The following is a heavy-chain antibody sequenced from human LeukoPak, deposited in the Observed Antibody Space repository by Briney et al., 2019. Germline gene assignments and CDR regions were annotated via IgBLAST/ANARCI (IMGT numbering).Heavy chain of an antibody. CDR2: IYYNGHNQ. V-gene: IGHV3-33*01. J-gene: IGHJ4*02. D-gene: IGHD2-21*02. Sequence: GGSLTLSCAASGFTFSSCPMHWVRQAPGEGLEWVAYIYYNGHNQQYRQSVKGRFTISRDNSKNTLYLQMNSLATEDTAVYYCVRDFWLDQGDWGGQGTLVTVSS. CDR3: VRDFWLDQGDW. CDR1: GFTFSSCP.